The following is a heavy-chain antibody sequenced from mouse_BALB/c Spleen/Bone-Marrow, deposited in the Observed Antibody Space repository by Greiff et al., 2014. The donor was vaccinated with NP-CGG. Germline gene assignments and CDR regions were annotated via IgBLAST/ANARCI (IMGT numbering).Heavy chain of an antibody. CDR1: GFNIKDTY. J-gene: IGHJ2*01. V-gene: IGHV14-3*02. CDR2: IDPANGNT. CDR3: ARNLSGYTATFDY. Sequence: EVQLQESGAELVKPGASVKLSCTASGFNIKDTYMHWVKQRPEQGLEWIGRIDPANGNTKYDPKFQGKATITADTSSNTAYLQLSSLTSEDTAVYYCARNLSGYTATFDYWGQGTTLTVSS. D-gene: IGHD1-2*01.